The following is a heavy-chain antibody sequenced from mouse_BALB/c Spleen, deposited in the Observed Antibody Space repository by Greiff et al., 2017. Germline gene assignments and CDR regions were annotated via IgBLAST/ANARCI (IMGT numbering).Heavy chain of an antibody. J-gene: IGHJ2*01. CDR3: ARGQDGYYGPLLDY. V-gene: IGHV5-6-5*01. CDR2: ISSGGST. D-gene: IGHD2-3*01. Sequence: EVKLMESGGGLVKPGGSLKLSCAASGFTFSSYAMSWVRQTPEKRLEWVASISSGGSTYYPDSVKGRFTISRDTARNILYLQMSSLRSEDTAMYYCARGQDGYYGPLLDYWGQGTTLTVSS. CDR1: GFTFSSYA.